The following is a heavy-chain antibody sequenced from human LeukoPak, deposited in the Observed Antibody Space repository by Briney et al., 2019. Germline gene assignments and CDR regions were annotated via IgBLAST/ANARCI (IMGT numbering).Heavy chain of an antibody. CDR3: AKSRLGSANWALQIFDN. V-gene: IGHV3-23*01. Sequence: GGSLRLSCAASGFTFSKYWMSWVRQSPARGLEWVASISPGGGTTYYADYVKGRFTISRDNSKNSLFVQMNSLRAEDTAVYFCAKSRLGSANWALQIFDNWGQGTLVTVSS. CDR2: ISPGGGTT. J-gene: IGHJ4*02. CDR1: GFTFSKYW. D-gene: IGHD1-1*01.